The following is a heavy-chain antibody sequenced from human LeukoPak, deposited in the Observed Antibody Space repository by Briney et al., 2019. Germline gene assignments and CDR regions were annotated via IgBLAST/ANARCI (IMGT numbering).Heavy chain of an antibody. V-gene: IGHV4-59*01. CDR2: IYYSGST. Sequence: SETLSLTCTVSGGSISSYYCSWIRQPPGKGLEWIGYIYYSGSTNYNPSLESRVTISVDTSKNQFSLKLSSVTAADTAVYYCAARGSSYSSGLDYWGQGTLVTVYS. J-gene: IGHJ4*02. CDR1: GGSISSYY. D-gene: IGHD6-19*01. CDR3: AARGSSYSSGLDY.